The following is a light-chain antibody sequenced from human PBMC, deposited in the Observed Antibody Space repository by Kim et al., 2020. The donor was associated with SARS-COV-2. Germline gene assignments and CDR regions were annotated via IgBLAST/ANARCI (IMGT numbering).Light chain of an antibody. V-gene: IGKV3-11*01. CDR3: QQRTNWPYT. J-gene: IGKJ2*01. Sequence: LATGESATLSCRATQRVGSFLAWFQQKPGQAPRLLIYDASNRATGIPARFSGRGSGTDFTLTISSLEPEDFAVYYCQQRTNWPYTFGQGTKLEI. CDR1: QRVGSF. CDR2: DAS.